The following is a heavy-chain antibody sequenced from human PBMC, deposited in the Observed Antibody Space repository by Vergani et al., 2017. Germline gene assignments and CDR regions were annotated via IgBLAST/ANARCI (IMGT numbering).Heavy chain of an antibody. D-gene: IGHD5-12*01. V-gene: IGHV1-18*04. Sequence: QVQLVQSGAEVKKPGASVKVSCKASGYTLTSYGISWVRQAPGQGLEGMGCISAYNGNTNYAQKLTGRVTMTTDTSTRTAYMELRSLRSDDTAVYYCARHLRSKWLLQGWFDPWGQGTLVTVSS. CDR1: GYTLTSYG. CDR2: ISAYNGNT. J-gene: IGHJ5*02. CDR3: ARHLRSKWLLQGWFDP.